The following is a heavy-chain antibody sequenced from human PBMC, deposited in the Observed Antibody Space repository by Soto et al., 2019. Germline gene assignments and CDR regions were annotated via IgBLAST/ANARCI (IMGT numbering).Heavy chain of an antibody. CDR2: IYWDDDK. CDR1: VFSLSTSGVG. J-gene: IGHJ3*02. Sequence: SGPTLGNPTKSLTLTFTFSVFSLSTSGVGVGWIRQPPGKALEWLALIYWDDDKRYSPSLKSRLTITKDTSKNQVVLTMTNMDPVDTATYYCAQRPTGYGDKGAFDIWGQGTMVTVSS. CDR3: AQRPTGYGDKGAFDI. D-gene: IGHD4-17*01. V-gene: IGHV2-5*02.